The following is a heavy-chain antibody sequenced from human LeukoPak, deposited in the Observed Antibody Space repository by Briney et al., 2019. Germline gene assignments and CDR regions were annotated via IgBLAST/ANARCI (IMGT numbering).Heavy chain of an antibody. V-gene: IGHV3-21*04. CDR1: GFTFSSYS. CDR3: ARGYHDILTGHSGFDI. Sequence: PGGSLRLSCAASGFTFSSYSMNWVRQAPGKGLEWVSSISSSSSYIYYADSVKGRFTISRDNAKNTLYLQMNSLRAEDTAVYYCARGYHDILTGHSGFDIWGQGTMVTVSS. CDR2: ISSSSSYI. J-gene: IGHJ3*02. D-gene: IGHD3-9*01.